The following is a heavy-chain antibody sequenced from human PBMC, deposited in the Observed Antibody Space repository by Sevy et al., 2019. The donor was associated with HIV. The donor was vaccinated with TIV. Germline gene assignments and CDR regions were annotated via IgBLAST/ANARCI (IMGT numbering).Heavy chain of an antibody. CDR2: IYSGGGT. Sequence: GGSLRLSCAASGFAVSSNYISWVRQAPGKGLEWVSVIYSGGGTYFADSVKGRFSISRDNSKNTVYLQMNNLRAEDTAVYYCSRVSGYCSSTSRYEDSWGQGILVTVSS. D-gene: IGHD2-2*01. CDR1: GFAVSSNY. CDR3: SRVSGYCSSTSRYEDS. V-gene: IGHV3-53*01. J-gene: IGHJ4*02.